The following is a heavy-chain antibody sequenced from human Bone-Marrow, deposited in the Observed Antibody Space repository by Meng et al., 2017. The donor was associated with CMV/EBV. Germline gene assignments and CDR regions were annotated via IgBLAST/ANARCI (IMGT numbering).Heavy chain of an antibody. Sequence: ASVKVSCKASGYTFTSYGISWVRQAPGQGLEWMGWISLYNGDTNYAQKVQGRVTMTTDTSTSTVYMELSSLRSEDTAVYYCARGGITHNWFDPWGQGTLVTVSS. D-gene: IGHD1-20*01. CDR1: GYTFTSYG. CDR3: ARGGITHNWFDP. CDR2: ISLYNGDT. V-gene: IGHV1-18*01. J-gene: IGHJ5*02.